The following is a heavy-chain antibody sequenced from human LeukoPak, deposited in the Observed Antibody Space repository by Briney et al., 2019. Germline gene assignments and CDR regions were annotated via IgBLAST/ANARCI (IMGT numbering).Heavy chain of an antibody. Sequence: GGSLRLSCAASGFTFSTFPMHWLRQAPGKGLEWVALIQDDGATTNYADSVRGRFTISRDNSKSTVYLQMNSLKPDDTAVYYCATRTITLVVVISPFDYWGQGTLVTVSS. CDR1: GFTFSTFP. CDR3: ATRTITLVVVISPFDY. J-gene: IGHJ4*02. V-gene: IGHV3-30*02. D-gene: IGHD3-22*01. CDR2: IQDDGATT.